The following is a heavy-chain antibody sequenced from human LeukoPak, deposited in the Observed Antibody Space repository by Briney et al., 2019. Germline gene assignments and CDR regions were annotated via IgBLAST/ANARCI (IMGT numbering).Heavy chain of an antibody. CDR3: GKYSDYGDYLDWFDP. CDR1: GFTFSSYG. V-gene: IGHV3-30*18. D-gene: IGHD4-17*01. Sequence: GRSLRLSCAASGFTFSSYGMHWVRQAPGKGLEWVAVISYHGSNKYYADSVKGRFTISGDNSKNTLYLQMNSLRAEDTAVYYCGKYSDYGDYLDWFDPWGQGTLVTVSS. J-gene: IGHJ5*02. CDR2: ISYHGSNK.